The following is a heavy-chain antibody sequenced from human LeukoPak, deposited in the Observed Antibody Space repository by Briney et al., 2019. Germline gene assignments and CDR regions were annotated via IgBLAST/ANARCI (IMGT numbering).Heavy chain of an antibody. CDR2: ISSDSNYI. V-gene: IGHV3-21*01. J-gene: IGHJ4*02. Sequence: GGSLRLSCAASGLTFSSYTFNWVRQAPGKGLEWVSFISSDSNYIYYAESMKGRYTISRDNAKKSVYLLMHSLRAEDTAVYYCARGYNDYGAFQPTFDSWGQGTLVTVSS. CDR3: ARGYNDYGAFQPTFDS. CDR1: GLTFSSYT. D-gene: IGHD4-17*01.